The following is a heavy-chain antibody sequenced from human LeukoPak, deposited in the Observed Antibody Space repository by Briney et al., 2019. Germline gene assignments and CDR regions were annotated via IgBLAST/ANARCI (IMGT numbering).Heavy chain of an antibody. D-gene: IGHD2-2*01. J-gene: IGHJ5*02. CDR1: GGSISSYY. CDR3: ARHLGYCSSTSCHGWFDP. Sequence: PSETLSLTCTVSGGSISSYYWSWIRQPPGKGLEWIGYIYYSGSTNYNPSLKSRVTISVDTSKNQFSLKLSSVTAADTAVYYCARHLGYCSSTSCHGWFDPWGQGTLVTVSS. CDR2: IYYSGST. V-gene: IGHV4-59*01.